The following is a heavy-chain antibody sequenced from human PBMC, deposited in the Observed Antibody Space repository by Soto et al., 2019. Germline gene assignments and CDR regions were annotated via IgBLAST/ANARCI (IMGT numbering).Heavy chain of an antibody. CDR2: IIPIFGTA. D-gene: IGHD3-16*01. CDR1: GGTFSSYA. CDR3: ARDRLMITFGGVGDGRWLACDT. Sequence: QGQLVQSGAEVKKPGSSVKVSCKASGGTFSSYAISWVRQAPGQGLEWMGGIIPIFGTANYAQKFQGRVTVTADESTSTAYMELGSLRSEDTAVYYCARDRLMITFGGVGDGRWLACDTRGQGTMVTVSS. J-gene: IGHJ3*02. V-gene: IGHV1-69*12.